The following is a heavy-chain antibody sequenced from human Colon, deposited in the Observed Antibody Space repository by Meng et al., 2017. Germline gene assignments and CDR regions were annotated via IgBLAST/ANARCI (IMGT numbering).Heavy chain of an antibody. Sequence: QVQLQESGPGLVKPSGTLSLTCTVSGYSISSDIWWSWVRQPPGKGLEWIGEVYHRGDTNYNPSLKSRVVISVDRSKNQFSLNLSSVTAADTAVYYCGRDQGRQLINHWGQGTLVTVSS. J-gene: IGHJ4*02. CDR3: GRDQGRQLINH. D-gene: IGHD1-1*01. CDR2: VYHRGDT. V-gene: IGHV4-4*02. CDR1: GYSISSDIW.